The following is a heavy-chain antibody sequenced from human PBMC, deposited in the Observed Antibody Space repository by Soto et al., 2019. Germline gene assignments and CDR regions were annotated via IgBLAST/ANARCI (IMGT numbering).Heavy chain of an antibody. CDR2: ISSRSTYI. V-gene: IGHV3-21*01. D-gene: IGHD6-19*01. J-gene: IGHJ4*02. CDR3: ARGDIAVSGTGIAL. CDR1: GFTFIDYI. Sequence: GGSLRLSCAGSGFTFIDYIMNWVRQAPGKGLEWVSSISSRSTYIYYTDSVRGRFTISRDNAKNSLYLQMNTLRAEDTVVYYCARGDIAVSGTGIALWGQGTLVTVSS.